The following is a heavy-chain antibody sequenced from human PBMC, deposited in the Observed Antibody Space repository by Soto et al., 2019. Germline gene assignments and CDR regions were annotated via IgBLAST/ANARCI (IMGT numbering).Heavy chain of an antibody. Sequence: PGGSLRLSCAASGFTFSSYWMSWVRRAPGKGLEWVANIKQDGSEKYYVDSVKGRFTISRDNAKNSLYLQMNSLRAEDTAVYYCAKESAKEGSHFDYWAQGTLVTVSS. CDR3: AKESAKEGSHFDY. CDR2: IKQDGSEK. V-gene: IGHV3-7*03. CDR1: GFTFSSYW. J-gene: IGHJ4*02.